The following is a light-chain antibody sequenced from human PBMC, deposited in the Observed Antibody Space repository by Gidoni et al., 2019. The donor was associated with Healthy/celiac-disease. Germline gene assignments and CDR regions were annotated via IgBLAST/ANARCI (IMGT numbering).Light chain of an antibody. J-gene: IGLJ2*01. CDR3: AAWDDSLNGNVV. V-gene: IGLV1-44*01. Sequence: QSVLTQPPSASGTPGQRVTISCSGSSSNIGSTTVNWYQQLPGTAPKLLIYSNNPRPSGVPDRFSGSKSGTSASLAISGLQSEDEADYYCAAWDDSLNGNVVFGGGTKLTVL. CDR1: SSNIGSTT. CDR2: SNN.